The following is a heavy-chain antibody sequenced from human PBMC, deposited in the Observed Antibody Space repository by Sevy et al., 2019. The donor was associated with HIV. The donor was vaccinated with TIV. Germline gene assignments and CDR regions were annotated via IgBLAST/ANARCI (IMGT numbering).Heavy chain of an antibody. CDR2: ISPHNGDT. V-gene: IGHV1-18*01. CDR1: GYTFITYR. CDR3: ARAYCSGGRCDSLAY. J-gene: IGHJ4*02. D-gene: IGHD2-15*01. Sequence: ASVKVSCKVSGYTFITYRITWVRQAPGQGLEWMGWISPHNGDTNYAQKLQGRVTMITDTSANTAYMEVRGLRYDDTAVYYCARAYCSGGRCDSLAYWGQGTLVTVSS.